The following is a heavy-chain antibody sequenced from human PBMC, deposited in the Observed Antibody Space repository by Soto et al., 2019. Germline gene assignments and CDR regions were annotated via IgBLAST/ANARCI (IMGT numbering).Heavy chain of an antibody. J-gene: IGHJ4*02. Sequence: GGSLRLSCAASGFPFSAYGMHWVRQAPGKGLQWVAVIWFDGGNEYYADSVRGRFTISRDNSKNTLYLQMNSLTDEDTAVYYCARDSGGSGYEFDYWGQGTLVTVSS. CDR1: GFPFSAYG. V-gene: IGHV3-33*01. CDR2: IWFDGGNE. D-gene: IGHD3-22*01. CDR3: ARDSGGSGYEFDY.